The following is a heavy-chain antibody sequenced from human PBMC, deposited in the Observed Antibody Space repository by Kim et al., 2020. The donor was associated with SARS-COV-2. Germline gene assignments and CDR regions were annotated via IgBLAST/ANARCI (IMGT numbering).Heavy chain of an antibody. Sequence: SETLSLTCAVYGGSFSGYYWSWIRQPPGKGLEWIGEINHSGSTNYNPSLKSRVTISVDTSKNQFALKLSSVTAADTAVYYCARGLGPNSSGWYVRPVAFDIWGQGTMVTVSS. J-gene: IGHJ3*02. V-gene: IGHV4-34*01. CDR3: ARGLGPNSSGWYVRPVAFDI. CDR2: INHSGST. CDR1: GGSFSGYY. D-gene: IGHD6-19*01.